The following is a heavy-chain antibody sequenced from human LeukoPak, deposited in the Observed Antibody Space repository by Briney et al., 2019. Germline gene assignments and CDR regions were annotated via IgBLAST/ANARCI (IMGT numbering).Heavy chain of an antibody. CDR3: ARKKTGDRGGFDY. CDR2: INTDGSST. V-gene: IGHV3-74*01. J-gene: IGHJ4*02. CDR1: GFTFSSYW. Sequence: GGSLRLSCAASGFTFSSYWMHWVRQAPGKGLVWVSRINTDGSSTSYADSVKGRFTISRDNAKNTLYLQMNSLRAEDTAVYYCARKKTGDRGGFDYWGQGTLVTVSS. D-gene: IGHD7-27*01.